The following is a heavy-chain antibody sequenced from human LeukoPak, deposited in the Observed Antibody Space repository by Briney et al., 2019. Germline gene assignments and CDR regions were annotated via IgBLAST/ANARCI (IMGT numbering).Heavy chain of an antibody. CDR1: GYTFTSYS. Sequence: GASVKVSCRASGYTFTSYSMHWVRQAPGQGLEWMGIINPSGGSTSFAQKFQGRVTMTRDMSTSTVYMELSSLRSEDTAVYYCARRYLYYFDYWGQGTLVTVSS. V-gene: IGHV1-46*01. J-gene: IGHJ4*02. CDR2: INPSGGST. D-gene: IGHD1-1*01. CDR3: ARRYLYYFDY.